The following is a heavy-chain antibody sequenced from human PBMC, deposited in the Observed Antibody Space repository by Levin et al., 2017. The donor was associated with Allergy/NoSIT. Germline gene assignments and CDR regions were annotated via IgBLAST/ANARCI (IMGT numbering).Heavy chain of an antibody. CDR3: ARDNAGLDS. D-gene: IGHD2-8*01. Sequence: GESLKISCAASGFIFSRSWMHWVRQAPGKGLVWVSRINSDGSSITYADSVKGRLTVSRDNDKNMLYLQMNSLRAEDTAVYYCARDNAGLDSWGQGTLVTVSS. V-gene: IGHV3-74*03. J-gene: IGHJ4*02. CDR1: GFIFSRSW. CDR2: INSDGSSI.